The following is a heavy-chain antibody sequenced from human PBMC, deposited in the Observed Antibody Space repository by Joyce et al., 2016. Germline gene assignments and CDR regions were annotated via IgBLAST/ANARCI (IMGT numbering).Heavy chain of an antibody. CDR3: ARVGVVVLVASNDGMDV. V-gene: IGHV1-69*01. CDR2: IMPIFATT. D-gene: IGHD2-15*01. CDR1: GGTFSTYA. J-gene: IGHJ6*02. Sequence: QVQLVQSGAEVKKPGSSVKVSCKASGGTFSTYAIPWVRQAPGQGLEWMGGIMPIFATTNYAQKLQGRVTITADESTNIAYMELGGLGSEDTAVYYCARVGVVVLVASNDGMDVWGQGTTVIVSS.